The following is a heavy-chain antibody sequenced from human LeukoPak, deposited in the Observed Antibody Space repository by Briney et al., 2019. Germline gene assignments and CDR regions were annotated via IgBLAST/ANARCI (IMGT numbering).Heavy chain of an antibody. V-gene: IGHV3-23*01. D-gene: IGHD6-25*01. CDR3: AKDFLTVTAGWDY. Sequence: PGGSLRLSCAASGFTFSIYAMSWVRQAPGKGLEWVSGISGSGGSTYYADSVKGRFTISRDNSKNTLFLQMNSLRAEDTAVYYCAKDFLTVTAGWDYWGQGTLVTVFS. J-gene: IGHJ4*02. CDR2: ISGSGGST. CDR1: GFTFSIYA.